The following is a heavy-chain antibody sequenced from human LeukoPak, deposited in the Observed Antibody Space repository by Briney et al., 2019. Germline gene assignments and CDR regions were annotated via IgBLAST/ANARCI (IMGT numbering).Heavy chain of an antibody. CDR3: VKDYGGPARGYYYYMDV. Sequence: GASVKVSCKASGYTFTGYYMHWVRQAPGQGLEWMGWINPNSGGTNYAQKFQGRVTMTRDTSTSTVYMELSSLRSEDTAVYYCVKDYGGPARGYYYYMDVWGKGTTVTISS. D-gene: IGHD4-23*01. J-gene: IGHJ6*03. CDR2: INPNSGGT. CDR1: GYTFTGYY. V-gene: IGHV1-2*02.